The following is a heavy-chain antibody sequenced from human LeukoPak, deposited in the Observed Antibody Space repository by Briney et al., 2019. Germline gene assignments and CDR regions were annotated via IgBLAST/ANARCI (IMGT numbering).Heavy chain of an antibody. CDR2: IYYSGST. Sequence: SETLSLTCAVYGGSFSGYYWSWIRQPPGKGLEWIGYIYYSGSTNYNPSLKSRVTISVDTSKNQFSLKLSSVTAADTAVYYCARVCCSSWYVLDYWGQGTLVTVSS. D-gene: IGHD6-13*01. CDR3: ARVCCSSWYVLDY. J-gene: IGHJ4*02. CDR1: GGSFSGYY. V-gene: IGHV4-59*01.